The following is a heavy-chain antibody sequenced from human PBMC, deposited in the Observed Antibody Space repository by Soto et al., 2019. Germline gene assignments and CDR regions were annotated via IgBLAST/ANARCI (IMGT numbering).Heavy chain of an antibody. D-gene: IGHD2-15*01. Sequence: QVQLKQWGAGLLKPSETLSLTCAVYGGSFSGYYLNWIRQPPGKGLEWIGEINHGGSTNYNPSLKSGVTISADMSEIQFSLKVNSVTAADTAVYCCARTGRWQDLLILGPFYYMGVWGVGTPVTVSS. J-gene: IGHJ6*03. CDR2: INHGGST. CDR3: ARTGRWQDLLILGPFYYMGV. V-gene: IGHV4-34*01. CDR1: GGSFSGYY.